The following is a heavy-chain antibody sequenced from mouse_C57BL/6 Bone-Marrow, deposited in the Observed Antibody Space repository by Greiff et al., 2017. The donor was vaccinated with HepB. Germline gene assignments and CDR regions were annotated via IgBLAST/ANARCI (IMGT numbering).Heavy chain of an antibody. CDR2: IDPETGGT. V-gene: IGHV1-15*01. CDR3: TRSGATVVAHYYAMGY. CDR1: GYTFTDYE. J-gene: IGHJ4*01. Sequence: QVQLKESGAELVRPGASVTLSCKASGYTFTDYEMHWVKQTPVHGLEWIGAIDPETGGTAYNQKFKGKAILTADKSSSTAYMELRSLTSEDSAVYYCTRSGATVVAHYYAMGYWGQGTAVTVSS. D-gene: IGHD1-1*01.